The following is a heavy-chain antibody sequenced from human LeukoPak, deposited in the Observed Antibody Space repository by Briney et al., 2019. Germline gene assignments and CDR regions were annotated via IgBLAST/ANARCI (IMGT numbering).Heavy chain of an antibody. J-gene: IGHJ6*03. Sequence: PGGSLRLSRGASGITFSRYSMNWVRQAPGRGLEWVSYISRGSGTIYYADSVKGRFTISRDNAKNSLYLQMNSLRAEDTAVYYCARDSVQDSYYYYMDVWGKGTTVTVSS. D-gene: IGHD1-1*01. CDR2: ISRGSGTI. CDR1: GITFSRYS. CDR3: ARDSVQDSYYYYMDV. V-gene: IGHV3-48*01.